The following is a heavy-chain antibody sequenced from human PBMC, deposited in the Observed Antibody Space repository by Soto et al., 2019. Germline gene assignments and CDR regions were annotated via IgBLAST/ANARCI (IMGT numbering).Heavy chain of an antibody. J-gene: IGHJ6*02. Sequence: GESLKISCKGSGYSFTSYWIGWLRQMPGKGLEWMGIIYPGDSDTRYSPSFQGQVTISADKSISTAYLQWSSLKASDTAMYYCAIKRYSNDYYYGMDVWGQGTSVTGSS. CDR1: GYSFTSYW. CDR3: AIKRYSNDYYYGMDV. CDR2: IYPGDSDT. V-gene: IGHV5-51*01. D-gene: IGHD4-4*01.